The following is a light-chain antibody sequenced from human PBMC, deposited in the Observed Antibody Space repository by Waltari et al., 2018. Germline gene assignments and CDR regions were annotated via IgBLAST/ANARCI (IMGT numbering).Light chain of an antibody. CDR3: QQYNNWPQT. J-gene: IGKJ1*01. CDR1: QSVSRN. Sequence: EIVMTQSPATLSVSPGERATLPLRASQSVSRNLAWYQQKPGQAPRLLIYGASTRATGIPARFSGSGSGKEFTLTISSMQSEDFAVYYCQQYNNWPQTFGQGTKVEIK. V-gene: IGKV3-15*01. CDR2: GAS.